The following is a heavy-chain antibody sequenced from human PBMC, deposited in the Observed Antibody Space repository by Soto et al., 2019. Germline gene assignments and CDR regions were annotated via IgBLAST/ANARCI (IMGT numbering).Heavy chain of an antibody. CDR3: ARVGWSTLVGTAPFFDF. CDR1: GYTFTSYG. CDR2: ITTYNDNT. V-gene: IGHV1-18*01. Sequence: ASVKVSCKPSGYTFTSYGLSWVRQAPGQGLEWMGWITTYNDNTNYAQKFQDRVTMTTHTSTSTAYMELRSLRSDDTAVYYCARVGWSTLVGTAPFFDFWGQGTLVTVSS. D-gene: IGHD2-15*01. J-gene: IGHJ4*02.